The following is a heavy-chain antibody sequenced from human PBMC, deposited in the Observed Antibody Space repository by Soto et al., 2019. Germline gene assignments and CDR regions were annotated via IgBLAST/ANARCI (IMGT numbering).Heavy chain of an antibody. J-gene: IGHJ5*02. V-gene: IGHV4-30-4*01. Sequence: QVQLQESGPGLVKASQTLSITCIVSGGSITSGDYYWSWIRQPPGKGPEWIGYIYSNEYTSYKASLTSRVTISLDTSKNQFSLNLNSVTAADTAVYYCAGGALGYNWFDPWGQGTLVTVSS. D-gene: IGHD3-16*01. CDR1: GGSITSGDYY. CDR3: AGGALGYNWFDP. CDR2: IYSNEYT.